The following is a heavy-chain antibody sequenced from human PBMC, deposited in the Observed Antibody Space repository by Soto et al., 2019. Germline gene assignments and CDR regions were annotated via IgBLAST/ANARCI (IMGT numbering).Heavy chain of an antibody. V-gene: IGHV4-59*01. CDR3: ARLYYESSGPFDY. CDR1: GGSISSYY. D-gene: IGHD3-22*01. CDR2: IYYSGST. Sequence: SETLSLTCTVSGGSISSYYWSWIRQPPGKGLEWIGYIYYSGSTNYNPSLKSRVTISVDTSKNQFSLKLSSVTAADTAVYYCARLYYESSGPFDYWGQGTLVTVSS. J-gene: IGHJ4*02.